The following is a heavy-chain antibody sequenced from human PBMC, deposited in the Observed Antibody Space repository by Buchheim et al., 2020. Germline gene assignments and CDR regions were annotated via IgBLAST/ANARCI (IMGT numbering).Heavy chain of an antibody. CDR2: INHSGST. J-gene: IGHJ4*02. D-gene: IGHD2-15*01. V-gene: IGHV4-34*01. CDR3: ARLNIGYCSGGSCYWAYYFDY. Sequence: QVQLQQWGAGLLKPSETLSLTCAVYGGSFSGYYWSWIRQPPGKGLEWIGEINHSGSTNYNPSLKSRVTISVDTSKNPFSLKLSSVTAADTAVYYCARLNIGYCSGGSCYWAYYFDYWGQGTL. CDR1: GGSFSGYY.